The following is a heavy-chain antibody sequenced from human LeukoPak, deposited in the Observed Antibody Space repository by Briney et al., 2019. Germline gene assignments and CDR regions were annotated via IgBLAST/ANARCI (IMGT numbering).Heavy chain of an antibody. CDR3: ARGRGYCSSTSCYHLDV. Sequence: SETLSLTCAVYGGSFSGYYWSWIRQPPGKGLEWIGEINHSGSTNYNPSLKSRVTISVDTSKNQFSLKLSSVIAADTAVYYCARGRGYCSSTSCYHLDVWGKGTTVTVSS. CDR1: GGSFSGYY. CDR2: INHSGST. V-gene: IGHV4-34*01. J-gene: IGHJ6*04. D-gene: IGHD2-2*01.